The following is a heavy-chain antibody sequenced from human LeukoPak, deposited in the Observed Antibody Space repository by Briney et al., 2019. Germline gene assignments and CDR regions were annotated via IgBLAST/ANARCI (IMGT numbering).Heavy chain of an antibody. Sequence: GGSLRLSCAASGFTFSSYAMSWVRQAPGKGLEWVSAISGSGGSTYYADSVKGRFTISRDNAKNSLYLQMNSLRAEDTALYYCANGFPPAFDYWGQGTLVTVSS. CDR1: GFTFSSYA. CDR2: ISGSGGST. V-gene: IGHV3-23*01. D-gene: IGHD2-2*01. J-gene: IGHJ4*02. CDR3: ANGFPPAFDY.